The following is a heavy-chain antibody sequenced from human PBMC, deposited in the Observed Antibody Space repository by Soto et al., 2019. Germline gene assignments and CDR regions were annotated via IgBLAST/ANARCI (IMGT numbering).Heavy chain of an antibody. CDR2: MLSGGRT. V-gene: IGHV3-53*01. Sequence: EVQLVESGGGLIQPGGSLRISCAASGFNVSHNYMSWVRQPPGKGLEWVAIMLSGGRTYYADSVKGRFTISRDNSKNTLYFQMHSLGAEDTAVYSCARDPGHGLDVWGQGTTVIVSS. CDR3: ARDPGHGLDV. CDR1: GFNVSHNY. D-gene: IGHD1-1*01. J-gene: IGHJ6*02.